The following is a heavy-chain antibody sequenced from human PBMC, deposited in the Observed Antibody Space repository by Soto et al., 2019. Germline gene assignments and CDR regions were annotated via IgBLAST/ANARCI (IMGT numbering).Heavy chain of an antibody. CDR2: IYYSGNP. Sequence: SETLSLTCTVSGGSISSNYWSWIRQPPGKGLEWIGYIYYSGNPTYNPSFKSRVTMSVDRSKNQFSLRLSSLTAADTAVYYCARMSPLLENDYSGMAGWGQGTTVTVSS. V-gene: IGHV4-59*08. CDR3: ARMSPLLENDYSGMAG. D-gene: IGHD2-21*01. J-gene: IGHJ6*02. CDR1: GGSISSNY.